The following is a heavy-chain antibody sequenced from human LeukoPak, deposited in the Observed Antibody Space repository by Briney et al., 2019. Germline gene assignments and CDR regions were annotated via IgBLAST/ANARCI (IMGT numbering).Heavy chain of an antibody. V-gene: IGHV3-30*18. Sequence: QPGGSLRLSCAASGFTFSSYGMHWVRQAPGKGLEWVAIISYDGSNKYYADSVKGRFTISRDNSKNTLYLQMNSLRAEDTAVYYCAKDTVLRRYYYDSSGYPDYWGQGTLVTVSS. J-gene: IGHJ4*02. CDR3: AKDTVLRRYYYDSSGYPDY. D-gene: IGHD3-22*01. CDR1: GFTFSSYG. CDR2: ISYDGSNK.